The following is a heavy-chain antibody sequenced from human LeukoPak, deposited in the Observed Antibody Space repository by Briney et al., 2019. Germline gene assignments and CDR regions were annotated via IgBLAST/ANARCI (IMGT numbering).Heavy chain of an antibody. CDR3: ARGSWSAADTNIDY. CDR2: IYSAGST. V-gene: IGHV3-66*01. J-gene: IGHJ4*02. Sequence: GGSLRLSCAASGFTVSSSYMSWVRQAPGKGLEWVSLIYSAGSTYYADSVKGRFTISRDNAKNTMYLQMNTLRVEDTAVYYCARGSWSAADTNIDYWGQGTLVTVSS. CDR1: GFTVSSSY. D-gene: IGHD6-13*01.